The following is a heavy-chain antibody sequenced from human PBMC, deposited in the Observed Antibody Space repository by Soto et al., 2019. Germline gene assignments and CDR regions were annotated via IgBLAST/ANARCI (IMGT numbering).Heavy chain of an antibody. V-gene: IGHV1-8*01. CDR1: GYTFTSYD. CDR3: ARGLYSGYDFLAPVSPLGVNY. D-gene: IGHD5-12*01. CDR2: MNPNSGNT. J-gene: IGHJ4*02. Sequence: ASVKVSCKASGYTFTSYDINWVRQATGQGLEWMGWMNPNSGNTGYAQKFQGRVTMTRNNSISTAYMELSSLRSEDTAVDYCARGLYSGYDFLAPVSPLGVNYWGQGTLVTVSS.